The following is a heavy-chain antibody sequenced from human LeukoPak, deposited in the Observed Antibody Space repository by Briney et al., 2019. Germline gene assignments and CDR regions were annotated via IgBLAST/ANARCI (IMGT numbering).Heavy chain of an antibody. V-gene: IGHV3-23*01. CDR2: ISRGTGST. J-gene: IGHJ4*02. D-gene: IGHD4-23*01. CDR3: AKGGGNGPFDY. CDR1: GFDFSDYV. Sequence: GGSLRLSCAASGFDFSDYVMTWVRQAPGKGLEWVSTISRGTGSTYYADSVKGRFTISRDNSKNTLYLQMNSLRAEDTAVYYCAKGGGNGPFDYWGQGTLVTVSS.